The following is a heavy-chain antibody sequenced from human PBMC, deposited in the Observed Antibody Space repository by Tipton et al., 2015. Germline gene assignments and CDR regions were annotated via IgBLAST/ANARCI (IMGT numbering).Heavy chain of an antibody. J-gene: IGHJ4*02. CDR1: GFTVNPYT. CDR3: AKERSYYSFWSGYYQGAFDS. Sequence: SLRLSCEVSGFTVNPYTMYWVRQAPGKGLEWVALISHDGTTKYFSDSVTGRFTISRDNSKNTLYLRMNSLRAEDTAVYYCAKERSYYSFWSGYYQGAFDSWGQGTLVTVSS. D-gene: IGHD3-3*01. CDR2: ISHDGTTK. V-gene: IGHV3-30*07.